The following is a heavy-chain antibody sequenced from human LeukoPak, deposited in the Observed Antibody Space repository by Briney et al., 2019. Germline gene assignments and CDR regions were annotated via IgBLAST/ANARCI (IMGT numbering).Heavy chain of an antibody. D-gene: IGHD6-19*01. CDR3: ARGPGYSSGWYALQGSYYYMDV. CDR1: GVSIRSGSYY. J-gene: IGHJ6*03. Sequence: PSETLSLTCTVSGVSIRSGSYYWSWIRQPAGKGLEWIGRIYTSGSTNYNPSLKSRVTISVDTSKNQFSLKLSSVTAADTAVYYCARGPGYSSGWYALQGSYYYMDVWGKGTTVTISS. V-gene: IGHV4-61*02. CDR2: IYTSGST.